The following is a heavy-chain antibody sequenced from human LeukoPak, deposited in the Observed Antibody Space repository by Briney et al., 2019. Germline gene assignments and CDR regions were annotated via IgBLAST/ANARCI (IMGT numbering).Heavy chain of an antibody. CDR2: IWYDGSNK. D-gene: IGHD2-2*01. Sequence: GRSLRLSCAASGFTFSSYGMHWVRQAPGKGLEWVAVIWYDGSNKYYADSVKGRFTISRDNSKNTLYLQMNSLRAEDTAVYYCARDGIGGYCSSTSCYRVDTAMVPLDYWGQGTLVTVSS. J-gene: IGHJ4*02. CDR3: ARDGIGGYCSSTSCYRVDTAMVPLDY. V-gene: IGHV3-33*01. CDR1: GFTFSSYG.